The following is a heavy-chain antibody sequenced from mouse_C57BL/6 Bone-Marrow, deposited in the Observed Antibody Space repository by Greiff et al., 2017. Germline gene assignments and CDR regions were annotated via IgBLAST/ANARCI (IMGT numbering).Heavy chain of an antibody. J-gene: IGHJ1*03. CDR3: ARSGYYGSSWYFDV. CDR1: GYTFTSYW. CDR2: IYPGSGST. Sequence: VQLQQPGAELVKPGASVKMSCKASGYTFTSYWITWVKQRPGQGLEWIGDIYPGSGSTNYNEKFKGKATLTVDTSSSTAYMQLSSLTSEDSAVYYCARSGYYGSSWYFDVWGTGTTVTVSS. V-gene: IGHV1-55*01. D-gene: IGHD1-1*01.